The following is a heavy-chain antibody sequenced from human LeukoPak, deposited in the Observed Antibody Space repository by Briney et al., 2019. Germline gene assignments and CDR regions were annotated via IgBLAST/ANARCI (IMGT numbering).Heavy chain of an antibody. J-gene: IGHJ4*02. Sequence: GGSLRLSCAASGFTFSSYGMHWVRQAPGKGLEWVAFIRYDGSNKYYADSVKGRFTISRVNSKNTLYLQMNSLRAEDTAVYYCAKDWQQLDDYWGQGTLVTVSS. CDR2: IRYDGSNK. CDR3: AKDWQQLDDY. V-gene: IGHV3-30*02. CDR1: GFTFSSYG. D-gene: IGHD6-13*01.